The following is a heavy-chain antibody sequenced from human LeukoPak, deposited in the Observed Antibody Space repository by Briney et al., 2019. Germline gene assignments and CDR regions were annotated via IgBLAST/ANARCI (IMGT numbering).Heavy chain of an antibody. D-gene: IGHD4-17*01. V-gene: IGHV4-59*01. CDR1: GGSFSSYY. Sequence: PSETLSLTCTVSGGSFSSYYWTWIRQPPGKGLEWIGYIDHGGSTKYNPSLRSRVSISSDTSKIQFSLELTSVTAADTAVYYCARLKATVSIHAYFDSWGQGTLVTVSS. CDR2: IDHGGST. CDR3: ARLKATVSIHAYFDS. J-gene: IGHJ4*02.